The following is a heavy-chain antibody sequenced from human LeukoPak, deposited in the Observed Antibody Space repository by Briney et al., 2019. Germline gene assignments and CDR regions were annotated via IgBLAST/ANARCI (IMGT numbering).Heavy chain of an antibody. CDR3: ARDRSGYSYGPRVYYYGMDV. V-gene: IGHV1-18*01. Sequence: GASVTVSCTASGYTFTIYGISWVRQAPGQGLEWMGWISAYNGNTNYAQKLQGRVTMTTGTSTSTAYMELRSLRSDDTAVYYCARDRSGYSYGPRVYYYGMDVWGQGTTVTVSS. D-gene: IGHD5-18*01. J-gene: IGHJ6*02. CDR2: ISAYNGNT. CDR1: GYTFTIYG.